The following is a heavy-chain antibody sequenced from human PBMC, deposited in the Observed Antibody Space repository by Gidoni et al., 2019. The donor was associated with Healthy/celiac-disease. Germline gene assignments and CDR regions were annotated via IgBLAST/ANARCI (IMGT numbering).Heavy chain of an antibody. CDR3: ARNGWDIAAQIFDY. D-gene: IGHD6-6*01. CDR2: INHSGST. V-gene: IGHV4-34*01. CDR1: VVSFSGYY. Sequence: QVQLQQWGAGLLKPSETLSLTCAVYVVSFSGYYWRWLRQPPGKGLEWIGEINHSGSTNYNPSLKSRVTISVDTSKNQFSLKLSSVTAADTAVYYCARNGWDIAAQIFDYWGQGTLVTVSS. J-gene: IGHJ4*02.